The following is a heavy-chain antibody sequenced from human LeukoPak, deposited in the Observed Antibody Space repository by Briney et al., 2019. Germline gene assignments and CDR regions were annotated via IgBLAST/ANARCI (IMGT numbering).Heavy chain of an antibody. D-gene: IGHD3-10*01. J-gene: IGHJ6*02. Sequence: GGSLRLSCAASGFTFSSYAMSWVRQAPGKGLEWVSAISGSGGSTYYADSVKGRFTISRDNSKNTLYLQMNSLRAEDTAVYYCARTKDHYGSRPIYGMDVWGQGTPVTVSS. CDR1: GFTFSSYA. CDR2: ISGSGGST. CDR3: ARTKDHYGSRPIYGMDV. V-gene: IGHV3-23*01.